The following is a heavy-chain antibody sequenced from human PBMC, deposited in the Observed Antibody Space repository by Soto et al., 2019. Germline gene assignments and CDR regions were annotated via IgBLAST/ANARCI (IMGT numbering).Heavy chain of an antibody. J-gene: IGHJ5*02. CDR3: AKAGTATVTTWFDP. CDR1: GLTFSSHA. CDR2: ISGSGGST. D-gene: IGHD4-17*01. V-gene: IGHV3-23*01. Sequence: EVQLLESGGGLVQPGGSLRLSCAASGLTFSSHAMTWVRQALGKGLEWVSTISGSGGSTYYADSVKGRVTISRDNSKNTLYLQMNSLRAEDTAVYYCAKAGTATVTTWFDPWGQATLVTVSS.